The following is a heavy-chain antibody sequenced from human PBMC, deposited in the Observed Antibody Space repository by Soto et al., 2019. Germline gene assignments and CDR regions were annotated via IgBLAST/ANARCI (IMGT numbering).Heavy chain of an antibody. CDR2: IIPIIGTA. J-gene: IGHJ6*02. V-gene: IGHV1-69*18. CDR1: GGTFSTYG. Sequence: QVQLVQSGAEVRKPGSSVTGSCKASGGTFSTYGITWVRQAPGQGLEWMGNIIPIIGTANYAQRFRGRVTIAADESKKTAYMELTSLRSEDTAVYYCARVVMTTVPASFYYGLDVWGQGTTVTVSS. CDR3: ARVVMTTVPASFYYGLDV. D-gene: IGHD4-4*01.